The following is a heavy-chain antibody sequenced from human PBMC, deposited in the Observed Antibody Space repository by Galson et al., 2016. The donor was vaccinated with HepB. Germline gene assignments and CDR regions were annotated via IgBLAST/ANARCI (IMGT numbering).Heavy chain of an antibody. CDR1: GYNFMNYG. CDR2: SSTKGDT. V-gene: IGHV1-18*04. D-gene: IGHD5-24*01. Sequence: SVKVSCKASGYNFMNYGISWVRQAPGQGPEWMGWSSTKGDTNYAQRFQDSVTMTTDTSTRTAYMELRSLRTDDTALYYCGRDWSRETPTITDFWGQGTLVTVPS. J-gene: IGHJ4*02. CDR3: GRDWSRETPTITDF.